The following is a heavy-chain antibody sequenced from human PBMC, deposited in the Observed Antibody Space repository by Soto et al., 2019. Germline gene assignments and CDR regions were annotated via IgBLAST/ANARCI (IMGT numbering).Heavy chain of an antibody. V-gene: IGHV4-59*01. Sequence: SETLSLTCTVSGGSISSYYWSWIRQPPGKGLEWIGYIYYSGSTNYNPSLKSRVTISVDTSKNQFSLKLSSVTAADTAVYYCARASIMTSAENWFDPWGQGTLVTVSS. CDR1: GGSISSYY. CDR3: ARASIMTSAENWFDP. CDR2: IYYSGST. J-gene: IGHJ5*02. D-gene: IGHD4-17*01.